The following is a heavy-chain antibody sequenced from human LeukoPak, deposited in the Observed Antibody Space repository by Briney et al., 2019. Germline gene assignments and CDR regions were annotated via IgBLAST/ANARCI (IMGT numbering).Heavy chain of an antibody. Sequence: QPGRSLRLSCAASGFTFSSYAMHWVRQAPGKGLEWVAVISYDGSNKYYADSVKGRFTTSRDNSKNTLYLQMSSLRSEDTAVYYCARALGGRSSGWYAFDYWGQGTLVTVSS. J-gene: IGHJ4*02. CDR3: ARALGGRSSGWYAFDY. CDR2: ISYDGSNK. CDR1: GFTFSSYA. D-gene: IGHD6-19*01. V-gene: IGHV3-30*04.